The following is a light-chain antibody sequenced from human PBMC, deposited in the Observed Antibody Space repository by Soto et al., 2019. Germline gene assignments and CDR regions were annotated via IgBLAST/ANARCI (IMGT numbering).Light chain of an antibody. V-gene: IGKV3D-20*02. CDR3: QQRTSWPPA. CDR2: DAS. J-gene: IGKJ5*01. Sequence: IALSLSPGTLSLSPWESATLCCRASQSVRSSYLAWYQQKPGQAPRFLIYDASSRATGIPARFSGCGSGTDFTLTINSLEPEDFAVYYCQQRTSWPPAFGQGTRLEIK. CDR1: QSVRSSY.